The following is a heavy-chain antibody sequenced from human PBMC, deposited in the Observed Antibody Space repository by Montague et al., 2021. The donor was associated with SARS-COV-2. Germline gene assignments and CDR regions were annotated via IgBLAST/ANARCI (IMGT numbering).Heavy chain of an antibody. V-gene: IGHV4-59*13. CDR3: AREPDYSDYFDY. J-gene: IGHJ4*02. CDR2: IYYSGST. CDR1: GGSISSYY. Sequence: SETLSLTCTVSGGSISSYYWSWIRQPPGKGLEWIGYIYYSGSTNYNPSLKSRVTISVDTSKNLFSLKLSSVTAADTAVYYCAREPDYSDYFDYWGQGTLVTVSS. D-gene: IGHD4-11*01.